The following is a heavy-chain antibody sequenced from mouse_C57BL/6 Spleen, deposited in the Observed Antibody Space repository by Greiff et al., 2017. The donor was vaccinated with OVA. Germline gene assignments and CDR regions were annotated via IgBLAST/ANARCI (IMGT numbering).Heavy chain of an antibody. Sequence: VQLQQSGPELVKPGASVKISCKASGYAFSSSWMNWVKQRPGKGLEWIGRIYPGDGDTNYNGTFKGKATLTADKSSSTAYMQLSSLTSEDSAVYYCSRMDYYGSSYWDFDVWGTGTTVTVSS. V-gene: IGHV1-82*01. D-gene: IGHD1-1*01. J-gene: IGHJ1*03. CDR2: IYPGDGDT. CDR3: SRMDYYGSSYWDFDV. CDR1: GYAFSSSW.